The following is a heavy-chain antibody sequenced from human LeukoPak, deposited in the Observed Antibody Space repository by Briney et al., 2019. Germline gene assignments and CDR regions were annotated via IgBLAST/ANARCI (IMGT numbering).Heavy chain of an antibody. Sequence: GASVKVSCKASGYTFTSYGISWVRQAPGQGLEWMGWISAYNGNTNYAQKLQGRVTMTTDTSTSTAYMELRSLSSDDTAVYYCARAKDYYGSGNPFFWYWGQGTLVTVSS. J-gene: IGHJ4*02. CDR3: ARAKDYYGSGNPFFWY. CDR1: GYTFTSYG. CDR2: ISAYNGNT. V-gene: IGHV1-18*01. D-gene: IGHD3-10*01.